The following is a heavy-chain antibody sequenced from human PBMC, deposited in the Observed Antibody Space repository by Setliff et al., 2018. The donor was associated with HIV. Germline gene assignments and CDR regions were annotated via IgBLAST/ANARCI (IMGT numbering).Heavy chain of an antibody. D-gene: IGHD2-15*01. V-gene: IGHV4-31*03. CDR1: GGSISSGGYY. CDR3: ARGDCSGGSCLSNAFDI. CDR2: IYYSGST. J-gene: IGHJ3*02. Sequence: PSETLSLTCTVSGGSISSGGYYWSWIRQHPGKGLEWIGYIYYSGSTYYNPSLKSRVTISVDTSKNQFSLKLSSVTAADTAVYYCARGDCSGGSCLSNAFDIWGQGTMVTVSS.